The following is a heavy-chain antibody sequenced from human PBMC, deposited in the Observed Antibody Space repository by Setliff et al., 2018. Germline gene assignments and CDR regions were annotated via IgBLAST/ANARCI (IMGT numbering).Heavy chain of an antibody. D-gene: IGHD2-21*01. CDR3: AIPPHV. V-gene: IGHV1-24*01. CDR1: GGTFSNYA. CDR2: SDPKDGEA. Sequence: ASVKVSCKASGGTFSNYAVNWVRQAPGQGLEWMGSSDPKDGEALYAQKFQDRVTMTEDRSTDTASMELSSLRSDDTAVYFCAIPPHVWGNGTTVTVSS. J-gene: IGHJ6*04.